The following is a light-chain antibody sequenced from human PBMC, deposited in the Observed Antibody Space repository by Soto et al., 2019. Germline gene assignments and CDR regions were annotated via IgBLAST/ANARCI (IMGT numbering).Light chain of an antibody. CDR1: LSILYSSNNENF. CDR2: SAS. V-gene: IGKV4-1*01. CDR3: QQFYSAPIT. Sequence: DIVMTQSPDWLAVSLGERGTIDCRSSLSILYSSNNENFLAWYQQKPGRAPNLLIYSASTLHSGVPSRFSGTKSATDFTLTITSLQPEDFATYYCQQFYSAPITFGQGTRLEIK. J-gene: IGKJ5*01.